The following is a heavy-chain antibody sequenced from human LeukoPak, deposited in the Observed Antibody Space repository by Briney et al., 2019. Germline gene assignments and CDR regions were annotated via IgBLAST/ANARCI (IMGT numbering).Heavy chain of an antibody. J-gene: IGHJ4*02. Sequence: ASVKVSCKASGYTFTGYYMHWVRQAPGQGLEWMGWINPNSGGTNYAQKFQGRVTMTRDTSISTAYMELGRLRSDDTAVYYCARVGWDIVVVPAATPFDYWGQGTLVTVSS. CDR2: INPNSGGT. CDR1: GYTFTGYY. D-gene: IGHD2-2*01. CDR3: ARVGWDIVVVPAATPFDY. V-gene: IGHV1-2*02.